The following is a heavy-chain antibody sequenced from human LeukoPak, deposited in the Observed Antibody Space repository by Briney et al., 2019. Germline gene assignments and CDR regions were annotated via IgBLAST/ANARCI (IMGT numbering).Heavy chain of an antibody. CDR1: GFTFSSYE. D-gene: IGHD3-22*01. V-gene: IGHV3-48*03. CDR2: ISSSGSTI. CDR3: ARDQGYYDSSGYSY. J-gene: IGHJ4*02. Sequence: GGSLRLSCAASGFTFSSYEMNWVRQAPGKGLEWVSYISSSGSTIYYADSVKGRFTISRDNAKNSLYLQMNSLRAEDTAVYYCARDQGYYDSSGYSYWGQGTLVTVSS.